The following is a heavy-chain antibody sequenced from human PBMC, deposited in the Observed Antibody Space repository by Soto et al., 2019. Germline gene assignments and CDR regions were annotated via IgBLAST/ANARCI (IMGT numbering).Heavy chain of an antibody. Sequence: EVQLLESGGGLVQPGGSLRLSCAASGFTFSSYAMSWVRQAPGKGLVCVSAISGRGGSTYYADSVKGRFTISRDNSKNTLYLQMNSLRAEDTAVYYCAKVQYSSSVRGYGMDVWGQGTTVTVSS. CDR3: AKVQYSSSVRGYGMDV. CDR1: GFTFSSYA. CDR2: ISGRGGST. J-gene: IGHJ6*02. V-gene: IGHV3-23*01. D-gene: IGHD6-6*01.